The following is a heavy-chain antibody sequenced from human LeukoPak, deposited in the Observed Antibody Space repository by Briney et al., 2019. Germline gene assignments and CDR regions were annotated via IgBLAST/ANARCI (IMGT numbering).Heavy chain of an antibody. CDR2: IYQNGNT. J-gene: IGHJ4*02. D-gene: IGHD6-13*01. CDR1: VGSISSGGYS. V-gene: IGHV4-30-2*01. CDR3: GRGGIAAAASGIDY. Sequence: PSETLSLTCAVSVGSISSGGYSWSWIRQPPGKGLEWIGYIYQNGNTYYNPSLKSRVTIPVDRSKNQFSLNLSSVTAADTAVYYCGRGGIAAAASGIDYWGQGTLVAVSS.